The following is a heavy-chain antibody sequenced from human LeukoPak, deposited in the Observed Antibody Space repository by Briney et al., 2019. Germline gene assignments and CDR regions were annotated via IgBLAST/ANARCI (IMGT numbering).Heavy chain of an antibody. CDR1: GFSVSNYY. D-gene: IGHD2-21*02. J-gene: IGHJ4*02. CDR3: TRGQSYCGADCYSD. V-gene: IGHV3-66*01. Sequence: LGGSLRLSCAASGFSVSNYYMRWVRQLPGKGLEWVSVMYTGGGRYYGDSVKGRFTISRDNSKNTVFLQMNSLRVEDTALYYCTRGQSYCGADCYSDWGQGTLVTVSS. CDR2: MYTGGGR.